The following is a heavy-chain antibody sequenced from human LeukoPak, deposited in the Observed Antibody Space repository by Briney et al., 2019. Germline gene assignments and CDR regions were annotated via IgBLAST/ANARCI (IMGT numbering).Heavy chain of an antibody. CDR3: ARGPSKVLRYFDWSSDYFDY. CDR1: GYSISSGYY. D-gene: IGHD3-9*01. J-gene: IGHJ4*02. Sequence: SETQSLTCAVSGYSISSGYYWGWIRQPPGKGLEWIGSIYHSGSTYYNPSLKSRVTISVDTSKNQFSLKLSSVTAADTAVYYCARGPSKVLRYFDWSSDYFDYWGQGTLVTVSS. CDR2: IYHSGST. V-gene: IGHV4-38-2*01.